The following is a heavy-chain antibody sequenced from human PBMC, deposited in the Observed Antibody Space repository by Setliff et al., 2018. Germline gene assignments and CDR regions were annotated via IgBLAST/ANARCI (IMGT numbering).Heavy chain of an antibody. Sequence: SETLSLTCKVSGDSIIGYYWSWIRQSPGKGLDWIGYVSSSGSPNYSPSFKSRVTMSIDTSKNQFSLKLSSVTASDAAVYYCARLYHKENSADFRRAPFDVWGQGIMVTV. CDR1: GDSIIGYY. CDR3: ARLYHKENSADFRRAPFDV. V-gene: IGHV4-59*01. D-gene: IGHD2-21*01. J-gene: IGHJ3*01. CDR2: VSSSGSP.